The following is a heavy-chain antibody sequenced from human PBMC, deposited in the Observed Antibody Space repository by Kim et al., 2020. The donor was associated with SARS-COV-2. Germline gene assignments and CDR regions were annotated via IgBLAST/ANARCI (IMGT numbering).Heavy chain of an antibody. CDR3: ARDMTTVTPGEYFQH. CDR2: IYHSGST. Sequence: SETLSLTCTVSGYSISSGYYWGWIRQPPGKGLEWIGSIYHSGSTYYNPSLKSRVTISVDTSKNQFSLKLSSVTAADTAVYYCARDMTTVTPGEYFQHWGQGTLVTVSS. J-gene: IGHJ1*01. D-gene: IGHD4-17*01. V-gene: IGHV4-38-2*02. CDR1: GYSISSGYY.